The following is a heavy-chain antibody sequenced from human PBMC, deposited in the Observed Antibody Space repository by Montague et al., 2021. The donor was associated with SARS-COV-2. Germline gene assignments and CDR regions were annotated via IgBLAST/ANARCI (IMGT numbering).Heavy chain of an antibody. CDR2: IKQDGSEK. Sequence: SMRISCAASGFTFSSYWMSWVRQAPGKGLEWVANIKQDGSEKYYVDSVKGRFTISRDNAKNSLYLQMNSLRAEDTAVYYCARLGGSSWEIDYWGQGALVTVSS. CDR1: GFTFSSYW. V-gene: IGHV3-7*01. J-gene: IGHJ4*02. CDR3: ARLGGSSWEIDY. D-gene: IGHD6-13*01.